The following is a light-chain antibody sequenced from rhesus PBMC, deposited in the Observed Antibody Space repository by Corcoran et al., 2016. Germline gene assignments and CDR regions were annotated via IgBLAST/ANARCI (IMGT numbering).Light chain of an antibody. V-gene: IGKV3-24*04. J-gene: IGKJ2*01. CDR2: GAS. Sequence: EIVMTQSPATLALSPGERATLSCRASQSVSSYLAGYQQKPGQAPRLLIYGASSRAPGIPDRFSGRGSGTEFTLTISSLEPEDVGVYFCLQSSNWPSFGQGTKVEIK. CDR3: LQSSNWPS. CDR1: QSVSSY.